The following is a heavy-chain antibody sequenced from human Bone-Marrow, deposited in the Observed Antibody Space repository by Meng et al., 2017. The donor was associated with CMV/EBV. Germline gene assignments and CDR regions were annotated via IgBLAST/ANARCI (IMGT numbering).Heavy chain of an antibody. V-gene: IGHV3-30*02. CDR1: GFTFSSYG. Sequence: GGSLRLSCAASGFTFSSYGMHWVRQAPGKGLEWVAFIRYDGSNKYYADSVKGGFTISRDNSNNTMYLQMMSLRIEDAAVDYCATYCSSQCSGYFDLWGQGTLVTVSS. J-gene: IGHJ4*02. CDR2: IRYDGSNK. D-gene: IGHD6-6*01. CDR3: ATYCSSQCSGYFDL.